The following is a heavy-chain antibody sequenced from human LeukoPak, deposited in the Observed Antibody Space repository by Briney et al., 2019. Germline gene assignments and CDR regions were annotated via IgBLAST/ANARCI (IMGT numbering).Heavy chain of an antibody. D-gene: IGHD3-10*01. CDR2: IRFDTNNG. V-gene: IGHV3-30*02. CDR3: AKPNYYDSGGYYNLVDY. J-gene: IGHJ4*02. Sequence: GGSLRLSCAASGFTFSSSGTHWVRQAPGKGLEWVTFIRFDTNNGYYADSVKGRFTISRDNSKNTVYLQMNSLRAEDTAVYYCAKPNYYDSGGYYNLVDYWGQGTLVTVSS. CDR1: GFTFSSSG.